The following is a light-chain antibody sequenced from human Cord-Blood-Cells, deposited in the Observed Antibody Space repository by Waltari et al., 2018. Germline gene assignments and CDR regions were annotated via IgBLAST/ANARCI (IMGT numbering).Light chain of an antibody. J-gene: IGLJ3*02. CDR1: SWHSSYA. Sequence: QLVLPQSPSASASLGASVKLPCTLSSWHSSYAIAWPHQPPEQGPRYLMKLNSDGSHRKGDGIPDRFAGSSSGAERYLTISSLQSEDEADYYCQTWGTGILVFGGGTKLTVL. CDR3: QTWGTGILV. CDR2: LNSDGSH. V-gene: IGLV4-69*01.